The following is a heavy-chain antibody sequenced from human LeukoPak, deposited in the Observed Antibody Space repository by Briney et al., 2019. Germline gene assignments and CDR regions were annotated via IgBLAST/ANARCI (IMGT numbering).Heavy chain of an antibody. J-gene: IGHJ4*02. V-gene: IGHV4-4*07. CDR3: ARDYLVGAPLDS. CDR2: MYISGST. Sequence: SETLSLTCTVSGGSITHYYWAWIRQPAGKGLEWIGRMYISGSTNYNPSLKSRVTISIDKANNQFSLKQRSVTAADTAVYYCARDYLVGAPLDSWGQGTQVTVSS. CDR1: GGSITHYY. D-gene: IGHD1-26*01.